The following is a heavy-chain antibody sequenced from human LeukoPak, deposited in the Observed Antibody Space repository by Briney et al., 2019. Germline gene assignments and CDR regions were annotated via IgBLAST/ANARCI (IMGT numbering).Heavy chain of an antibody. CDR2: MNPNNGNT. V-gene: IGHV1-8*01. J-gene: IGHJ4*02. D-gene: IGHD3-10*01. CDR1: GYTFTSYD. Sequence: RASVKVSCKASGYTFTSYDINWVRQATGQGLEWMGWMNPNNGNTGYAQKFQGRVTMTRNTSISTAYMELSSLRSEDTAVYYCAREAFAEGKNFDFWGQGTLVTVSS. CDR3: AREAFAEGKNFDF.